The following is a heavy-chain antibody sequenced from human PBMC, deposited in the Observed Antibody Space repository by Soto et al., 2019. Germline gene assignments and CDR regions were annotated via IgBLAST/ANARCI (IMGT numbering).Heavy chain of an antibody. CDR3: ARSCYSAPRPGAFDI. CDR2: IWYDGSNK. Sequence: GGSLRLSCAASGFTFSSYGMHWVRQAPGKGLEWVAVIWYDGSNKYYADSVKGRFTISRDNSKNTLYLQMNSLRAEDTAVYYCARSCYSAPRPGAFDIWGQGTMVTVSS. V-gene: IGHV3-33*01. CDR1: GFTFSSYG. J-gene: IGHJ3*02. D-gene: IGHD2-15*01.